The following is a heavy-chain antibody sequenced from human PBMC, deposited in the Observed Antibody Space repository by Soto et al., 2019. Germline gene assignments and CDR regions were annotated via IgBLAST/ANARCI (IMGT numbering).Heavy chain of an antibody. V-gene: IGHV1-46*01. Sequence: GASVKVSCKASGYTFTSYDMHWVRQPPGQGLAWMGIINPSGGSTSYARRFQGRVTMTSDTTTSTVDMELSSLPAGDTVVYYCARERGCCSAATCYMFENWGQGTLVTVSS. CDR1: GYTFTSYD. J-gene: IGHJ4*02. CDR2: INPSGGST. D-gene: IGHD2-15*01. CDR3: ARERGCCSAATCYMFEN.